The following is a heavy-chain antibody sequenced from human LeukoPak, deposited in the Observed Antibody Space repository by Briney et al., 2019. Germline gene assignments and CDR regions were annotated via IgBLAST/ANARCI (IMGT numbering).Heavy chain of an antibody. CDR1: GGTFSSYA. J-gene: IGHJ5*02. D-gene: IGHD3-22*01. Sequence: ASVKVSCKASGGTFSSYAISWVRQAPGHGLEWMGRIIPILGIANYAQKFQGRVTITADKSTSTAYMELSSLRSEDTAVYYCARDVRYYYDSSGYYNWFDPWGQGTLVTVSS. CDR3: ARDVRYYYDSSGYYNWFDP. CDR2: IIPILGIA. V-gene: IGHV1-69*04.